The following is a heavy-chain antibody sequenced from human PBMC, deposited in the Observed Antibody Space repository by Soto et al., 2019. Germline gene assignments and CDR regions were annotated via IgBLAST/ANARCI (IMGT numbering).Heavy chain of an antibody. CDR1: GGSISSSSYY. CDR2: IYYSGST. V-gene: IGHV4-39*01. D-gene: IGHD3-9*01. Sequence: SETLSLTCTVSGGSISSSSYYWGWIRQPPGKGLEWIGSIYYSGSTYYNPSLKSRVTISVDTSKNQFSLKLSSVTAADTAVYYCARRDYDILTGSNWFDPWGQGTLVTVSS. J-gene: IGHJ5*02. CDR3: ARRDYDILTGSNWFDP.